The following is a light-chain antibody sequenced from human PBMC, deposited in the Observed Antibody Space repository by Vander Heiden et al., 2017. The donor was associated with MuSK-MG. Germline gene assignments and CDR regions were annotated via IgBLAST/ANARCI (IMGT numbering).Light chain of an antibody. Sequence: EVVMTQSPATLSVSAGERATLSCRASQSINAALAWYQQKPGQAPRLLIYDTSKRAHGVPDRFSGRGSGTEFTLTISSPQSEDFALYYWQQDYIWLTFGQGTRLEMK. CDR1: QSINAA. V-gene: IGKV3-15*01. CDR2: DTS. J-gene: IGKJ5*01. CDR3: QQDYIWLT.